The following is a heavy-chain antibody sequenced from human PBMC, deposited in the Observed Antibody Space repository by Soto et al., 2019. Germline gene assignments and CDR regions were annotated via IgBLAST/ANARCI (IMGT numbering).Heavy chain of an antibody. J-gene: IGHJ4*02. D-gene: IGHD3-10*01. Sequence: QVQVVQSGAEVKEPGASVEVACKASGYTFTTYGISWVRQAPGQGLEWIGWINAYTGNTNYAQKVQGRVTMTTDTSTSTAYMELRSLRSDDTAVYYCARFYGSGSFPYDYWGEGTLGTVSS. CDR3: ARFYGSGSFPYDY. CDR1: GYTFTTYG. CDR2: INAYTGNT. V-gene: IGHV1-18*01.